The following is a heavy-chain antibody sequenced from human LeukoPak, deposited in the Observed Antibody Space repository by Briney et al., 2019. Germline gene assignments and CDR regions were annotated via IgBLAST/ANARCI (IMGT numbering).Heavy chain of an antibody. J-gene: IGHJ4*02. Sequence: GESLKISCTGSGYSFTSYWIGWVRQMPGKGLEWMGIINPGDSDTRYSPSFQGQVTISADKSISTAYLQWSSLKASDTAMYYCARHISVVTPVDYWGQGTLDTVSS. D-gene: IGHD4-23*01. V-gene: IGHV5-51*01. CDR3: ARHISVVTPVDY. CDR2: INPGDSDT. CDR1: GYSFTSYW.